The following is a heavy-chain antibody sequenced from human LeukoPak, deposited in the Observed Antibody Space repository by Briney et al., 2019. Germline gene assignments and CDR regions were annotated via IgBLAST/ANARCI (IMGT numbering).Heavy chain of an antibody. CDR2: IIPILGIA. CDR3: ARNGYCSGGSCYSNAFDI. J-gene: IGHJ3*02. D-gene: IGHD2-15*01. V-gene: IGHV1-69*04. Sequence: SVKVSCKASGGTFSSYAISWVRQAHGQGLEWMGRIIPILGIANYAQKFQGRVTITADKSTSTAYMELSSLRSDDTAVYYCARNGYCSGGSCYSNAFDIWGQGTMVTVSS. CDR1: GGTFSSYA.